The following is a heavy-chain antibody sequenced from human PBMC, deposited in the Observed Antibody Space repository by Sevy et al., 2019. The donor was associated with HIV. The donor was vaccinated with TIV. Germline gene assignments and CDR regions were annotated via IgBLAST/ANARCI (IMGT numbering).Heavy chain of an antibody. J-gene: IGHJ6*02. CDR3: ARERGGETYGMDV. CDR2: ISGSGGTT. V-gene: IGHV3-23*01. Sequence: GGSLRLSCAASGFTFRNYAMSWVRQAPGKGLEWVAAISGSGGTTHYSDSVKGRFTISRDNAKNSLYLQMNSLRAEDTAVYYCARERGGETYGMDVWGQGTTVTVSS. D-gene: IGHD3-10*01. CDR1: GFTFRNYA.